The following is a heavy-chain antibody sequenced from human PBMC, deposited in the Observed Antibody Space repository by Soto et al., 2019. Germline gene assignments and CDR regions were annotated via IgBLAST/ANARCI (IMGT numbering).Heavy chain of an antibody. Sequence: KPSETLSLTCAFYVESFSGYYWSCIRHAPGKWLEWIGEINHSGSTNYNPSLKSRVTISVDTSKNQFSLKLTSVTAADTAVYYCARVRGRRGSYYDSSGTRGWLDPWGQGTLVTV. CDR1: VESFSGYY. D-gene: IGHD3-22*01. CDR3: ARVRGRRGSYYDSSGTRGWLDP. J-gene: IGHJ5*02. V-gene: IGHV4-34*01. CDR2: INHSGST.